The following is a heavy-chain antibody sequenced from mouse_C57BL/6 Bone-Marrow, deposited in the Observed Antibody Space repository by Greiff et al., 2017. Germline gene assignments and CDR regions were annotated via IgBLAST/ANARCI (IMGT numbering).Heavy chain of an antibody. CDR3: TSDGYYDYAMDY. V-gene: IGHV1-15*01. CDR2: IDPETGGT. J-gene: IGHJ4*01. CDR1: GYTFTDYE. D-gene: IGHD2-3*01. Sequence: VQLQQSGAELVRPGASVTLSCKASGYTFTDYEMHWVKQTPVHGLEWIGAIDPETGGTAYNQKFKGKAILTADKSSSTAYMELRSLTSEDSAVYYCTSDGYYDYAMDYWGQGNSVTGSS.